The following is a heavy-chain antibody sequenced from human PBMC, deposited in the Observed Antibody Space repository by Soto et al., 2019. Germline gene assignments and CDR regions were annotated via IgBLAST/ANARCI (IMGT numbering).Heavy chain of an antibody. V-gene: IGHV4-31*03. CDR3: ATLLYGSSWPSGAFGI. CDR2: IYYSGST. J-gene: IGHJ3*02. CDR1: GGSISSGGYY. Sequence: PSETLSLTCTVSGGSISSGGYYWSWIRQHPGKGLEWIGHIYYSGSTYYNPSLKSRVTISVDTSKNQFSLKLSSVTAADTTVYYCATLLYGSSWPSGAFGIWGQGTMVTVS. D-gene: IGHD6-13*01.